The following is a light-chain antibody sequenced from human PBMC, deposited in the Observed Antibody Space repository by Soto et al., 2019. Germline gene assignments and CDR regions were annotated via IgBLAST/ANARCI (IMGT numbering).Light chain of an antibody. CDR3: AAWDDSLNGRVV. V-gene: IGLV1-36*01. CDR2: YDD. CDR1: SSNIGNNA. Sequence: QSVLTQPPSVSEAPRQRVTISCSGSSSNIGNNAVNWYQQLPGKAPKLLIYYDDLLPSGVSDRFSGSKSGTSASLAISGLQSEDEADDYCAAWDDSLNGRVVFGGGTKLTVL. J-gene: IGLJ2*01.